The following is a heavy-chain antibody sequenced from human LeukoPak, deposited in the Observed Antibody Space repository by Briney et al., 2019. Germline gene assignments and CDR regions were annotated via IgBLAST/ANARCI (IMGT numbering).Heavy chain of an antibody. J-gene: IGHJ4*02. CDR3: ARDRYCSGGNCYKDY. D-gene: IGHD2-15*01. CDR2: TKYDVSQK. V-gene: IGHV3-7*01. Sequence: GGSLRLSCAASGFTFTDYWMTWVRQAPGKGLEWVANTKYDVSQKFYVDSVKGRFTISRDNAKTSLYLQMNSLRAEDTAVYYCARDRYCSGGNCYKDYWGQGTLVTVSS. CDR1: GFTFTDYW.